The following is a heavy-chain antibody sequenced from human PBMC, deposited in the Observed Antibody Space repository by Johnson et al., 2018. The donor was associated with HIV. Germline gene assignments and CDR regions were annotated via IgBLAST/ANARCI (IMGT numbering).Heavy chain of an antibody. V-gene: IGHV3-7*01. D-gene: IGHD1-1*01. CDR2: IKQDGSER. J-gene: IGHJ3*02. Sequence: VQLVESGGGLVQPGGSLRLSCAVSGFSFSRYWMSWVRQAPGKGLEWVANIKQDGSERKYVDSVKGRFTISRDNAKNSLYLQMNSLRAEDTAVYYCAREGTLGAFDIWGQGTMVTVSS. CDR1: GFSFSRYW. CDR3: AREGTLGAFDI.